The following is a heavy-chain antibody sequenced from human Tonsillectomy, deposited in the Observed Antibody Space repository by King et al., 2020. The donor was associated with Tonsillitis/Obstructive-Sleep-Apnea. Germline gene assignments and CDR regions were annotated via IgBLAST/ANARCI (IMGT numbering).Heavy chain of an antibody. CDR3: ARRYSYGSGSPVRWFDP. CDR1: GYSFTSYW. Sequence: QLVQSGAEVKKPGESLRISCKGSGYSFTSYWISWVRQMPGKGLEWMGRIDPSDSYTNYSPSFQGHVTISADKSISTAYLQWSSLKASDTAMYYCARRYSYGSGSPVRWFDPWGQGTLVTVSS. J-gene: IGHJ5*02. V-gene: IGHV5-10-1*01. D-gene: IGHD3-10*01. CDR2: IDPSDSYT.